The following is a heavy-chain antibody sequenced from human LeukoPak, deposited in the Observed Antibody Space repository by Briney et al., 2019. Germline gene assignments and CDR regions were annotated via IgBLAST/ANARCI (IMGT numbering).Heavy chain of an antibody. CDR3: ARDSTAVADRPLDY. D-gene: IGHD6-19*01. V-gene: IGHV4-59*12. CDR1: GGSITNYF. J-gene: IGHJ4*02. CDR2: IYYNGST. Sequence: SETLSLTCTVSGGSITNYFWSWIWQPPGKGLEWIGFIYYNGSTNYNPSLESRVTISVDTSKSQFSLKLSSVTAADTAVYYCARDSTAVADRPLDYWGQGTLVTVSS.